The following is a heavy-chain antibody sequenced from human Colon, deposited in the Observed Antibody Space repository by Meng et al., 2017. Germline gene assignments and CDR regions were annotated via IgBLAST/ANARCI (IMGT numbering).Heavy chain of an antibody. D-gene: IGHD6-19*01. J-gene: IGHJ4*02. CDR3: ARDQIAVAGRAPYFDY. V-gene: IGHV3-30*01. Sequence: GGSLRLSCAASGFTFSSYAMHWVRQAPGKGREWVAVISYDGSNKYYADSVKGRFTISRDNSKNTLYLQMNSLRAEDTAVYYCARDQIAVAGRAPYFDYWGQGTLVTVSS. CDR1: GFTFSSYA. CDR2: ISYDGSNK.